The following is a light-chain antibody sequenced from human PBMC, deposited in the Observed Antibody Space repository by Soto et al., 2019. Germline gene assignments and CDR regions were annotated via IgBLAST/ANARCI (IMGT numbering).Light chain of an antibody. Sequence: QSVLTQPASVSGSPGQSITISCTGTSDDVGGYNYVSWYQQHPGKAPQLIVYDVTDRPSGVSIRFSGSKSGNTASLTISGLQAEDEADYYCCSYTTSNTFVFGTGTKVTVL. V-gene: IGLV2-14*03. J-gene: IGLJ1*01. CDR1: SDDVGGYNY. CDR2: DVT. CDR3: CSYTTSNTFV.